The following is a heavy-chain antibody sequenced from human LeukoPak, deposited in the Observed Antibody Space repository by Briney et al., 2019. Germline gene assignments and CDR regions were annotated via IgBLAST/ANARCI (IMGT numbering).Heavy chain of an antibody. V-gene: IGHV4-4*09. CDR2: IYTSGST. J-gene: IGHJ6*03. CDR3: SRSGPYYYMDV. CDR1: GGSMSSFY. Sequence: SETLSLTCTVSGGSMSSFYWSWIRQPPGKGLEWIGDIYTSGSTNYDPSFRSRVTISVDTSEKKFSLKLTSVTAADTAVYYCSRSGPYYYMDVWGKGTTVTVSS.